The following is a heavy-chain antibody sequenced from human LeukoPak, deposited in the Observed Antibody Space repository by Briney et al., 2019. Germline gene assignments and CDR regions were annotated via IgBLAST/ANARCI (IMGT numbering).Heavy chain of an antibody. J-gene: IGHJ4*02. CDR3: AASITMFDY. CDR2: ISTGSSYI. V-gene: IGHV3-21*01. CDR1: GFTFSTYT. D-gene: IGHD3-10*01. Sequence: GGSLRLSCAASGFTFSTYTMNWVRQAPGKGLEWVSSISTGSSYIYYADSVRGRFTISRDNAKNSLYLQMNNLRAADTAVYYCAASITMFDYWGQGTLVTVSS.